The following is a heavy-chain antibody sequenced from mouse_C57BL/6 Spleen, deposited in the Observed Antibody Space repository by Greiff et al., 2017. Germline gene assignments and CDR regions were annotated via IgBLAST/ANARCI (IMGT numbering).Heavy chain of an antibody. CDR2: INPTYGTT. CDR3: AGGNLVLGSAWFAY. Sequence: EVQLQQPGPELVKPGASVKISCKASGYSFTDYNMNWVKQSHGKSLEWIGVINPTYGTTSYNQKFKGKATLTVDQSSSTAYMQLNSLTSEDSGVSYGAGGNLVLGSAWFAYWGQGTLVTVSA. V-gene: IGHV1-39*01. J-gene: IGHJ3*01. CDR1: GYSFTDYN. D-gene: IGHD1-1*01.